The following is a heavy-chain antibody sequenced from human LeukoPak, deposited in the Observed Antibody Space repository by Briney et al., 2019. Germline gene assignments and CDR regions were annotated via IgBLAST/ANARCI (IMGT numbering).Heavy chain of an antibody. CDR2: IYSSGRT. Sequence: SETLSLTCSVSGASISAYHWSWIRQPAGKGLEWIGRIYSSGRTNYIPSLKSRLTMSVDTSKNQFSLKLNSVTAADTAVYYCARDYSYPDYWDQGTLVTVSS. J-gene: IGHJ4*02. D-gene: IGHD5-18*01. CDR3: ARDYSYPDY. V-gene: IGHV4-4*07. CDR1: GASISAYH.